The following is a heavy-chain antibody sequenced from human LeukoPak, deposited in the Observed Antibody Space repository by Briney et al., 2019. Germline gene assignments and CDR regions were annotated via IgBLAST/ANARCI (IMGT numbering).Heavy chain of an antibody. CDR3: ARGGTPQVRVAINWFDP. Sequence: GGSLRLSCTASGFTFSSYWMTWVRQAPGKGLEWVANIKQDGSDKYYVDSVRGRFTVSRDNAKNSLYLQMNTLRAEDTAVYYCARGGTPQVRVAINWFDPWGQGTLVTVSP. V-gene: IGHV3-7*03. D-gene: IGHD3-16*01. CDR2: IKQDGSDK. CDR1: GFTFSSYW. J-gene: IGHJ5*02.